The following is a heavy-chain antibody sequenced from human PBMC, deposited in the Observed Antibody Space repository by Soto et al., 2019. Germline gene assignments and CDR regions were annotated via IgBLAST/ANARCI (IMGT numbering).Heavy chain of an antibody. V-gene: IGHV3-11*01. D-gene: IGHD3-16*02. Sequence: GSLRLSCVGSGVDFRGSYMNWIRQAPGKGLEWISYISDTGRTIHYADSVKGRFVISRDNSRDSLYLQMNDLRADDTAIYYCAGFKEGKIVGLRWLHSWGQGTRVTVSS. J-gene: IGHJ5*01. CDR2: ISDTGRTI. CDR1: GVDFRGSY. CDR3: AGFKEGKIVGLRWLHS.